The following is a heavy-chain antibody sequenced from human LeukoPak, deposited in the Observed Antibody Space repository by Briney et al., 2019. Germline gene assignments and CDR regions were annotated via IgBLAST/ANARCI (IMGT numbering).Heavy chain of an antibody. J-gene: IGHJ4*02. Sequence: PGGCLRLSCAASGFTFDDYGMSWVRQAPGKGLEWVSGINWNGGSTGYADSVKGRFTISRDNAKNSLYLQMNSLRAEDTALYYCARAGRYYDSSGYPNWGQGTLVTVSS. V-gene: IGHV3-20*04. D-gene: IGHD3-22*01. CDR1: GFTFDDYG. CDR3: ARAGRYYDSSGYPN. CDR2: INWNGGST.